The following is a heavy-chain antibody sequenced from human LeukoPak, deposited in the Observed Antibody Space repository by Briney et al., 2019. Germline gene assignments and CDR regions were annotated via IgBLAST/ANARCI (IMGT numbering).Heavy chain of an antibody. V-gene: IGHV3-21*01. J-gene: IGHJ4*02. Sequence: GGSLRLSCAASGFTFSDYSINWVRQAPGKGLEWVSSISSSGKNIFYADSVKGRFTISRDNAKNSLYLQMNSLRAEDTAVYYCARDPAVAGTPDGPYFDYWGQGSLVTVSS. CDR1: GFTFSDYS. D-gene: IGHD6-19*01. CDR3: ARDPAVAGTPDGPYFDY. CDR2: ISSSGKNI.